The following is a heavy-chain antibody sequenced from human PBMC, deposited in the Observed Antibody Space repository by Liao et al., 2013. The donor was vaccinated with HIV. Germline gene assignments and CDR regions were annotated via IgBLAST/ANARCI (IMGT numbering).Heavy chain of an antibody. J-gene: IGHJ5*02. V-gene: IGHV4-34*01. CDR1: GGSFSGYY. D-gene: IGHD2-8*01. CDR2: INHSGST. Sequence: QVQLQQWGAGLLKPSETLSLTCAVYGGSFSGYYWSWIRQPPGKGLEWIGEINHSGSTNYNPSLKSRITISIDTAVYYCTRGRLMVYASLVRGWFDPWGQGTLVTVSS. CDR3: P.